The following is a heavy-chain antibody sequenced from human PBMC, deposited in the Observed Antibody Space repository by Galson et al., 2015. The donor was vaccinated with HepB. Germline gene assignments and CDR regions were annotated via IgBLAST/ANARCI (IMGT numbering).Heavy chain of an antibody. CDR2: ISGSGGTT. Sequence: SLRLSCAASGFTFSSYAMSWVRQAPGKGLEWVSAISGSGGTTYYADSVKGRFTISRDNSKNTVDLQINSLRAEDTAVYYCAKAAGNTYGDDYYFYYPMDVWGQGTTVTVSS. CDR1: GFTFSSYA. J-gene: IGHJ6*02. V-gene: IGHV3-23*01. CDR3: AKAAGNTYGDDYYFYYPMDV. D-gene: IGHD5-18*01.